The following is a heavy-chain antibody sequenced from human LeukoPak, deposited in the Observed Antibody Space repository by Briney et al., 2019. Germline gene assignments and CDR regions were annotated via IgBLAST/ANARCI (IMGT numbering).Heavy chain of an antibody. D-gene: IGHD6-13*01. CDR1: GFTFSSYS. J-gene: IGHJ5*02. Sequence: GGSLRLSCAASGFTFSSYSMNWVRQAPGKGREWVSSISSSSIYLYSADSVKARFTISRDTAKNSLYLQMNSLRAEDTAVYYCARDGYSSSWFDLWGQGTLVTVSS. CDR2: ISSSSIYL. CDR3: ARDGYSSSWFDL. V-gene: IGHV3-21*01.